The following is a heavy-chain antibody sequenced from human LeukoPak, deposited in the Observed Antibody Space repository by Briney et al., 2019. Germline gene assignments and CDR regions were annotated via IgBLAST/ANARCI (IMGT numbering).Heavy chain of an antibody. D-gene: IGHD6-19*01. CDR1: GYTFTGYY. J-gene: IGHJ4*02. CDR3: ARGRTGSGWYFDY. Sequence: ASAKVSCKTSGYTFTGYYMHWVRQAPGQGLEWMGWIIPNSGGTNYAQKFQGRVTMTRDTSLNTAYMELNGLRSDDTAVYYCARGRTGSGWYFDYWGQGTLVTVSS. CDR2: IIPNSGGT. V-gene: IGHV1-2*02.